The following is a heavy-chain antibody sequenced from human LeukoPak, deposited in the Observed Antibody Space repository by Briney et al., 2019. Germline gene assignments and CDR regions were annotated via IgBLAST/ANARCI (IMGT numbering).Heavy chain of an antibody. Sequence: KPSETLSLTCAVSDGSISSYYWNWIRQPPGKGPEWIGNIYNSGSTDYNPSLKSRVTISVNLSKKQISLKLTSVTAADTALYYCARDKGPYWYFDLWGRGTLVTVSS. J-gene: IGHJ2*01. CDR1: DGSISSYY. CDR3: ARDKGPYWYFDL. CDR2: IYNSGST. V-gene: IGHV4-59*01.